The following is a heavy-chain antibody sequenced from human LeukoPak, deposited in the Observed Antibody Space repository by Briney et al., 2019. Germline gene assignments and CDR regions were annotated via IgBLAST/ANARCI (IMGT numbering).Heavy chain of an antibody. J-gene: IGHJ5*02. Sequence: GGSLRLSCAAFGFTFNDYVMQWVGQAPGKGLVCVAFISYDGSNKYYADSVKGRFTISRDNSKSTVYLQMNSLTTEDTAVYYCAKDSGTPLTGTWSWCDPWGQGTLVTVSS. V-gene: IGHV3-30*18. D-gene: IGHD3-9*01. CDR1: GFTFNDYV. CDR3: AKDSGTPLTGTWSWCDP. CDR2: ISYDGSNK.